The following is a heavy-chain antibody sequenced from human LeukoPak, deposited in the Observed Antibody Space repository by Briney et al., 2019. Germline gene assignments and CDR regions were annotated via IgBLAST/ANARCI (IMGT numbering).Heavy chain of an antibody. Sequence: GESLRLSCAASGFTFSTYSMNWVRQTPGKGLEWVAATVGGRPDTYHAESVKGRFTVSRDDSRDTLFLQMNRLSVDDTAIYYCTKAPLRSCSGAFCYPFDYWGQGTLVTVSS. D-gene: IGHD2-8*02. J-gene: IGHJ4*02. V-gene: IGHV3-23*01. CDR1: GFTFSTYS. CDR3: TKAPLRSCSGAFCYPFDY. CDR2: TVGGRPDT.